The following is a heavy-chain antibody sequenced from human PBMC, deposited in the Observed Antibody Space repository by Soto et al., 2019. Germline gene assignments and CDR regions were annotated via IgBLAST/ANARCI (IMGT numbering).Heavy chain of an antibody. V-gene: IGHV3-48*01. Sequence: PGGSLRLSCAASGFTFSSYSMNWVRQAPGKGLEWVSYISSSSSTIYYADSVKGRFTISRDNAKNSLYLQMNSLRAEDTAAYYCARYGSGSHYYYYYYYMDVWGKGTTVTVSS. D-gene: IGHD3-10*01. CDR2: ISSSSSTI. J-gene: IGHJ6*03. CDR3: ARYGSGSHYYYYYYYMDV. CDR1: GFTFSSYS.